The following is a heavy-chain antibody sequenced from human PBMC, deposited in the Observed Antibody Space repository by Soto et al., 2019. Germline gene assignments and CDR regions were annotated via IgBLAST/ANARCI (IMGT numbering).Heavy chain of an antibody. CDR3: ARLRDNLGELWPLPSS. J-gene: IGHJ4*02. D-gene: IGHD3-16*01. CDR1: GYSFTSYW. CDR2: IYPGDSDT. Sequence: PGESLKISCKGSGYSFTSYWIGWVRQMPGKGLEWMGIIYPGDSDTRYSPSFQGQVTISADKSISTAYLQWSSLKASDTAMYYCARLRDNLGELWPLPSSWGQGTLVTVSS. V-gene: IGHV5-51*01.